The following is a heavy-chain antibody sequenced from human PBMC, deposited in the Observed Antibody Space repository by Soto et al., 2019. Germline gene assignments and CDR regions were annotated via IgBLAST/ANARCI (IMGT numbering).Heavy chain of an antibody. J-gene: IGHJ4*02. CDR3: ARGGVFFFAAPTNPFDY. Sequence: ASVKVSCKASGYTFPNYGISWVRQATGQGLEWMGWMNPNSGNTGYAQKFQGRVTMTRNTSISTAYMELSSLRSEDTAVYYCARGGVFFFAAPTNPFDYWGQGTLVTVSS. D-gene: IGHD3-10*01. CDR2: MNPNSGNT. V-gene: IGHV1-8*02. CDR1: GYTFPNYG.